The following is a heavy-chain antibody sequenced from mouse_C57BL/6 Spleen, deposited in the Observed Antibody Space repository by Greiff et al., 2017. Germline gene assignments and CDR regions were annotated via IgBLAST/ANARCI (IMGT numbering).Heavy chain of an antibody. CDR1: GYTFTSYW. CDR3: ARGGRYYAMDY. J-gene: IGHJ4*01. Sequence: QVQLQQPGAELVMPGASVKLSCKASGYTFTSYWMHWVKQRPGQGLEWIGEIDPSDSYTNYNQKVKGKSTLTVDKSSSTAYMQLSSLTSEDSAVYYCARGGRYYAMDYWGQGTSVTVSS. V-gene: IGHV1-69*01. CDR2: IDPSDSYT.